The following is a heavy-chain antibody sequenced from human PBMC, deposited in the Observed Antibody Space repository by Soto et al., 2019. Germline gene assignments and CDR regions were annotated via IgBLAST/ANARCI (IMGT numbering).Heavy chain of an antibody. CDR1: GGTFSSYA. CDR2: IIPLVGSP. V-gene: IGHV1-69*01. Sequence: QVQLVQSGAEVKKPGSSVKVSCRASGGTFSSYAVSWVRQAPGQGLEWMGVIIPLVGSPKYAQKFQGRVTITADDSATTAYMELTGLRSDDTAVYYCARESSSPNYYYYGMDVWGKGTTVTVSS. CDR3: ARESSSPNYYYYGMDV. J-gene: IGHJ6*04. D-gene: IGHD2-2*01.